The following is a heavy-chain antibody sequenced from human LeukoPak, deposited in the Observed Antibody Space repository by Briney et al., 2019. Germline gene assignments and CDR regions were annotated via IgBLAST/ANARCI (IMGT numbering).Heavy chain of an antibody. CDR3: AREQWLDY. CDR1: GLTFDDYA. CDR2: ISTSSSYI. D-gene: IGHD6-19*01. J-gene: IGHJ4*02. V-gene: IGHV3-21*01. Sequence: GRSLRLSCAASGLTFDDYAMHWVRQAPGKGLEWVSSISTSSSYIYYADSVKGRFTISRDNAKKSLYLQMNSLRAEDTAVYYCAREQWLDYWGQGTLVTVSS.